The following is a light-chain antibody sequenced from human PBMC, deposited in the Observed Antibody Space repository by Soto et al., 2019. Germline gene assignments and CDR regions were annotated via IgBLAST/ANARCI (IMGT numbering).Light chain of an antibody. V-gene: IGKV3-20*01. Sequence: ESVLTQSPGTLSLSPGEKATLSCRASQSVSSSYLAWYQQKPGQAPRLLIYGASSRATGIPDRFSGSGSGTDFTLTVSRMEPEDVAVDYCQQLGSSSWTFGQGTKVEIK. CDR2: GAS. J-gene: IGKJ1*01. CDR3: QQLGSSSWT. CDR1: QSVSSSY.